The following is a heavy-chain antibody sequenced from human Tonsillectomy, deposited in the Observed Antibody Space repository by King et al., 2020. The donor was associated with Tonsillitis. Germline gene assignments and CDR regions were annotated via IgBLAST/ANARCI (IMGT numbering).Heavy chain of an antibody. CDR3: ARASQTPEATYFDY. V-gene: IGHV4-59*01. J-gene: IGHJ4*02. D-gene: IGHD1-26*01. CDR2: IYYSGST. CDR1: GGSISSYY. Sequence: VQLQESDPGLVKPSETLSLTCTVSGGSISSYYWSWIRQPPGKGLEWIGYIYYSGSTNYNPSLKSRVTISVDTSKNQFSLKLSSVTAADTAVYFCARASQTPEATYFDYWGQGTLVTVSS.